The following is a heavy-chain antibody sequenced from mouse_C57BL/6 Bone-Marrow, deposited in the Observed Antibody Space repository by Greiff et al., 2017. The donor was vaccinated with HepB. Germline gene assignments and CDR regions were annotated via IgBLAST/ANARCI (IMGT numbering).Heavy chain of an antibody. CDR2: IYPGSGST. Sequence: QVQLQQPGAELVKPGASVKMSCKASGYTFTSYWITWVKQRPGQGLEWIGDIYPGSGSTNYNEKFKSKATLTVDTSSSTAYMQLSSLTSEDSAVYYCARAGYYGTPYYYAMDYWGPGTSVTVSS. V-gene: IGHV1-55*01. D-gene: IGHD1-1*01. CDR1: GYTFTSYW. CDR3: ARAGYYGTPYYYAMDY. J-gene: IGHJ4*01.